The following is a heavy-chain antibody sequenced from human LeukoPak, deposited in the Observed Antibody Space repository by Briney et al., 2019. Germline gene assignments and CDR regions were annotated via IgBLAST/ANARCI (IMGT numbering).Heavy chain of an antibody. Sequence: SETLSLTCTVSGGSISSYYWSWIRQPPGKGLEWIGEINHSGSTNYNPSLKSRVTISVDTSKNQFSLKLSSVTAADTAVYYCARGRGKLDYWGQGTLVTVSS. J-gene: IGHJ4*02. V-gene: IGHV4-34*01. D-gene: IGHD4-23*01. CDR2: INHSGST. CDR1: GGSISSYY. CDR3: ARGRGKLDY.